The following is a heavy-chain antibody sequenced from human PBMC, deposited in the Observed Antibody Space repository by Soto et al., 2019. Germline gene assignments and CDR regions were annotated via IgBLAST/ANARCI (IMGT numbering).Heavy chain of an antibody. CDR2: IWYDGSNK. CDR1: GFTFSSYG. CDR3: XXXXXXXXXXXXX. J-gene: IGHJ3*01. Sequence: QXQLVESGGGVVQPGRSLRLSCAASGFTFSSYGMHWXXXXXXXXXDGGAVIWYDGSNKYYADSVKGRFTISRDNSKXTXYLQXXXXRXXXXXXXXXXXXXXXXXXXXXXXXQGTMVTVSS. V-gene: IGHV3-33*01.